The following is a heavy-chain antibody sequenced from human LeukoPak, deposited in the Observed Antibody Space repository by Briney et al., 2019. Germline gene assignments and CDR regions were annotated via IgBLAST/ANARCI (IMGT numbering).Heavy chain of an antibody. J-gene: IGHJ3*02. Sequence: SVKVSCKASGGTFSSYAISWVRQAPGQGLEWMGGIIPIFGTANYAQKFQGRVTITADESTSTAYMELSSLRSEDTAVYYCARLLAVAGTSSFDIWGQGTMVTVSS. V-gene: IGHV1-69*13. CDR2: IIPIFGTA. CDR3: ARLLAVAGTSSFDI. D-gene: IGHD6-19*01. CDR1: GGTFSSYA.